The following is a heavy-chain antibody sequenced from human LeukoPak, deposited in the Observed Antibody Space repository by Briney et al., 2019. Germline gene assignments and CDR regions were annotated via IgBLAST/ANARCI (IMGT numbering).Heavy chain of an antibody. D-gene: IGHD3-16*01. CDR2: IIPIFGTA. J-gene: IGHJ6*03. CDR3: ARDRRSGENSMDV. CDR1: GGTFSSYA. V-gene: IGHV1-69*13. Sequence: GASVKVSCKASGGTFSSYAISWVRQAPGQGLEWMGGIIPIFGTANYAQKFQGRVTITADESTSTAYMELSSLRSEDTAVYYCARDRRSGENSMDVWGKGTTVTISS.